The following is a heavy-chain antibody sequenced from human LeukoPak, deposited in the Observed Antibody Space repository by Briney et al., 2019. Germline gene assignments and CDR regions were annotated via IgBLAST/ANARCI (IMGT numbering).Heavy chain of an antibody. V-gene: IGHV3-74*01. J-gene: IGHJ4*02. CDR2: INSDGSGT. CDR3: ARVGFWSGYLSYFDY. D-gene: IGHD3-3*01. CDR1: GFTFSSYA. Sequence: GGSLRLSCAASGFTFSSYAMSWVRQAPGKGLVWVSRINSDGSGTAYADSVKGRFTTSRDNAKNTLYLQMSSLRADDTAVYYCARVGFWSGYLSYFDYWGQGILVTVSS.